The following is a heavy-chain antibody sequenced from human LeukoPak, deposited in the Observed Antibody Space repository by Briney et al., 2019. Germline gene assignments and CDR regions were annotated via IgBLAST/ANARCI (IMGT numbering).Heavy chain of an antibody. Sequence: SLRLSCAASGFTFDDYAMHWVRQAPGKGLEWVSGISWNSGSIGYADSVKGRFTISRDNSKNTLYLQMNSLRAEDTAVYYCAKGFRGRGSGSYPSFDYWGQGTLVTVSS. CDR2: ISWNSGSI. J-gene: IGHJ4*02. D-gene: IGHD3-10*01. V-gene: IGHV3-9*01. CDR1: GFTFDDYA. CDR3: AKGFRGRGSGSYPSFDY.